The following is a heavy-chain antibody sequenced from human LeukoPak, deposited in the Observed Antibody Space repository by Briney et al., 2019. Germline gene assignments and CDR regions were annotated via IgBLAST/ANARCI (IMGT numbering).Heavy chain of an antibody. D-gene: IGHD3-22*01. J-gene: IGHJ3*02. V-gene: IGHV3-30*04. CDR2: ISYEGRNK. CDR1: GFSSSSFA. Sequence: PGGSLRLSCAASGFSSSSFAMHWVRQAPGKGLEWVAFISYEGRNKYYADYVKGRFTISRDNSKNTLYLQMNSLRAEDTAVYHCARDYYYDTTGSDTFDIWGQGTMVTVSS. CDR3: ARDYYYDTTGSDTFDI.